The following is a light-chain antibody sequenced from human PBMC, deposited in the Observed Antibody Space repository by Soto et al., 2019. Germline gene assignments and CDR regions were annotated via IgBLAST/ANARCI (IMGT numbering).Light chain of an antibody. CDR3: QQYESLFT. CDR2: DAS. V-gene: IGKV3-11*01. Sequence: EIVLTQSPATLSLSPGERATLSCRASQSVSSYLAWYQQKPGQAPRLLIYDASNRATGIPARFSGSGSGTDFTLTISSLEPEDFATYYCQQYESLFTFGRGTKVDMK. CDR1: QSVSSY. J-gene: IGKJ3*01.